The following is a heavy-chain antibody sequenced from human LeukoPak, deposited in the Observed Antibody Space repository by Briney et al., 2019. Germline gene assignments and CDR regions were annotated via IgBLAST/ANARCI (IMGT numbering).Heavy chain of an antibody. J-gene: IGHJ4*02. V-gene: IGHV4-34*01. Sequence: SETLSLTCAVYGGSFSGYYWSWIRQPPGKGLEWIGEINHSGSTNYNPSLKSRVTISVDTSKNQFSLKLSSVTAADTAVYYCASCEDDSSGYYLGYWGQGTLVTVSS. D-gene: IGHD3-22*01. CDR3: ASCEDDSSGYYLGY. CDR1: GGSFSGYY. CDR2: INHSGST.